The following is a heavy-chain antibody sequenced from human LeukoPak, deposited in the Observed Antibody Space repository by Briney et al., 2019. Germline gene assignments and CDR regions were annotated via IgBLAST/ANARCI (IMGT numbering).Heavy chain of an antibody. V-gene: IGHV4-59*12. D-gene: IGHD4-17*01. J-gene: IGHJ3*02. CDR2: IYYSGST. Sequence: PSETLSLTCTVSGGSISSYYWSCIRQPPGKGLEWIGYIYYSGSTNYNPSLKSRVTISVDTSKNQFSLKLSSVTAADTAVYYCARDAGAYAFDIWGQGTMVTVSS. CDR1: GGSISSYY. CDR3: ARDAGAYAFDI.